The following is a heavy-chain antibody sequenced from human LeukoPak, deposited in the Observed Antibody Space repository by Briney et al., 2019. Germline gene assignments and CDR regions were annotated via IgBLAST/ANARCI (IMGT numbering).Heavy chain of an antibody. J-gene: IGHJ4*02. CDR2: IKQDGSEK. CDR1: GFTFSSYW. CDR3: AREEGDWQYYFDY. Sequence: GGSLRLSCAASGFTFSSYWMSWVRQAPGKGLEWVANIKQDGSEKYYVDSVKGRFTISRDDAKNSLYLQMNSLRAEDTAVYYCAREEGDWQYYFDYWGQGTLVTVSS. D-gene: IGHD2-21*01. V-gene: IGHV3-7*01.